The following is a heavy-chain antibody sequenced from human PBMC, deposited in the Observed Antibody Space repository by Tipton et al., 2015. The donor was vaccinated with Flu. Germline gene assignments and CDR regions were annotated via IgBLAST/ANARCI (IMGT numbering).Heavy chain of an antibody. CDR1: GDSIISSTYY. V-gene: IGHV4-39*01. CDR3: ARLSYYDVDLKNFYFDY. J-gene: IGHJ4*02. D-gene: IGHD3-10*02. CDR2: LYCYNGNT. Sequence: TLSLTCTVSGDSIISSTYYWGWIRQPPGKGLEWIGSLYCYNGNTYYSPSLKSRVTMSADTSKNQFSLKLNSVTAADTAVYFCARLSYYDVDLKNFYFDYWGQGALVTVSS.